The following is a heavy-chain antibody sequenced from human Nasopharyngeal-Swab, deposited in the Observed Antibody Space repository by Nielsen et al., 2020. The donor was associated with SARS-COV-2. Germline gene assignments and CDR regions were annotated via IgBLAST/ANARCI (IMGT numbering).Heavy chain of an antibody. CDR2: IYYSGST. Sequence: SETLSLTCTVSGGSISSSSYYWGWIRQPPGKGLEWSGSIYYSGSTYYNPSLKSRVTISVDTSKNQFSLKLSSVTAADTAVYYCARAGLYYYDSSGYYEDAFDIWGQGTMVTVSS. J-gene: IGHJ3*02. CDR3: ARAGLYYYDSSGYYEDAFDI. V-gene: IGHV4-39*07. CDR1: GGSISSSSYY. D-gene: IGHD3-22*01.